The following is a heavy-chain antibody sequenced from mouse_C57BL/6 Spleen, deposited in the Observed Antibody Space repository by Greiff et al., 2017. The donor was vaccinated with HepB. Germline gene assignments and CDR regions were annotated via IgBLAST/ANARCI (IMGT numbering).Heavy chain of an antibody. Sequence: EVQLVESGGGLVKPGGSLKLSCAASGFTFSDYGMHWVRQAPEKGLEWVAYISSGSSTIYYADTVKGRFTISRDNAQNTLFLQMTSLRSEDTAMYYCARPLYGYGGYFDVWGTGTTVTVSS. V-gene: IGHV5-17*01. CDR1: GFTFSDYG. J-gene: IGHJ1*03. CDR3: ARPLYGYGGYFDV. D-gene: IGHD2-2*01. CDR2: ISSGSSTI.